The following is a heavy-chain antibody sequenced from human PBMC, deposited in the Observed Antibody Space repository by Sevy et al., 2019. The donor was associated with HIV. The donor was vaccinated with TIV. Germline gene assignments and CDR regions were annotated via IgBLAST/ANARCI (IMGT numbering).Heavy chain of an antibody. Sequence: GGSLRLSCAASGFTFSSYSMNWVRQAPGKGLEWVSYISSSSSTIYYADSVKGRFTISRDNAKNSLYLQMNSLRAEDTAVYYCARENIVVVPAVYYYYYYMDVWGKGTTVTVSS. CDR3: ARENIVVVPAVYYYYYYMDV. CDR1: GFTFSSYS. J-gene: IGHJ6*03. D-gene: IGHD2-2*01. CDR2: ISSSSSTI. V-gene: IGHV3-48*01.